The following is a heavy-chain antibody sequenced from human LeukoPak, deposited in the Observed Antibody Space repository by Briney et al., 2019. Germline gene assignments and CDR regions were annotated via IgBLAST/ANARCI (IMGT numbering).Heavy chain of an antibody. CDR1: GFTFSSYG. J-gene: IGHJ3*02. CDR2: ISYDGSNK. D-gene: IGHD2-15*01. V-gene: IGHV3-30*03. Sequence: PGRSLRLSCAASGFTFSSYGMHWVRQAPGKGLEWVAVISYDGSNKYYADSVKGRFTISRDNSKNTLYLQMNSLRAEDTAVYYCARGGGYDAFDIWGQGTMVTVSS. CDR3: ARGGGYDAFDI.